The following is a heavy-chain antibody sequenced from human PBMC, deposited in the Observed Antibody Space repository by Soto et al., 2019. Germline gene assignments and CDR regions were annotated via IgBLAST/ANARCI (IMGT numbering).Heavy chain of an antibody. V-gene: IGHV1-69*12. CDR2: IIPIFGTA. D-gene: IGHD1-26*01. Sequence: QVQLVQSGAEVKKPGSSVKVSCKASGGTFSSYAISWVRQAPGQGLEWMGGIIPIFGTANYAQKFQGRVTITADESTSTAYMELSSLRSEDTAVYYCARDLPPSTRTGVNGPHGLWGQGTLVTVSS. CDR3: ARDLPPSTRTGVNGPHGL. J-gene: IGHJ4*02. CDR1: GGTFSSYA.